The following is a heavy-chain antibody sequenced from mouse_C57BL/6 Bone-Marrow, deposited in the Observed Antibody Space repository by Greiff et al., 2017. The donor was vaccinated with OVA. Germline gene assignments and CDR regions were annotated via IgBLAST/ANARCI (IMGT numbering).Heavy chain of an antibody. CDR3: ASHYYGSSDFDY. J-gene: IGHJ2*01. CDR1: GYTFTDYY. V-gene: IGHV1-84*01. CDR2: LYPGSGNT. D-gene: IGHD1-1*01. Sequence: QVQLKQSGPELVKPGASVKISCKASGYTFTDYYINWVKQRPGQGLEWIGWLYPGSGNTKYNEKFKGKATLTVDTSSSTAYMQLSSLTSEDSAVYFCASHYYGSSDFDYWGQGTTLTVSS.